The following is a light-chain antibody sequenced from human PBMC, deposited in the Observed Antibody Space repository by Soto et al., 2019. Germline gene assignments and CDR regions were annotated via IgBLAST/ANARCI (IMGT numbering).Light chain of an antibody. CDR2: KAS. Sequence: DIQMTQSPSTLSASVGDRVTITCRASQSISSRLAWYQQKPGKAPKIRIYKASSLESGVPSRFIGSGSVTEFTLTISSLQPDDFATYHCQQYHSYSWTLGQGTKVEIK. V-gene: IGKV1-5*03. CDR1: QSISSR. CDR3: QQYHSYSWT. J-gene: IGKJ1*01.